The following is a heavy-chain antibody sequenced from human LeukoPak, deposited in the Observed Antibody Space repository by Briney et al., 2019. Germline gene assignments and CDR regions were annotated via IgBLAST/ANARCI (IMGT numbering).Heavy chain of an antibody. Sequence: GGSLRLSCAASGFTFSSYAMHWVRQAPGKGLEWVAVISYDGSNKYSADSVKGRFTISRDNSKNTLYLQMNSLRAEDTAVYYCARGGQGFDPWGQGTLVTVSS. CDR1: GFTFSSYA. CDR2: ISYDGSNK. D-gene: IGHD3-16*01. V-gene: IGHV3-30*04. J-gene: IGHJ5*02. CDR3: ARGGQGFDP.